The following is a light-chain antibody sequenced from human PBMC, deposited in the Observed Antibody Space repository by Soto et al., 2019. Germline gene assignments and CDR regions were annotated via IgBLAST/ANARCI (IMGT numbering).Light chain of an antibody. J-gene: IGLJ3*02. CDR2: EGT. Sequence: QSVLTQRASVSGSPEHSINISCTGPSSDVGSYDVVSWYQQHPGKAPKLIIYEGTKRPPGVSNRLSGSKSGNTASLTISGLQAEDEADYYCCSSAGSRILSWVFGGGTKVTVL. CDR3: CSSAGSRILSWV. V-gene: IGLV2-23*01. CDR1: SSDVGSYDV.